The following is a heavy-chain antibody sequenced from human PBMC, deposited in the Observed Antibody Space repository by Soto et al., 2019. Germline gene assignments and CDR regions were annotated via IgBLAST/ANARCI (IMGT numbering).Heavy chain of an antibody. CDR1: GGSFISYS. J-gene: IGHJ6*03. CDR2: IIPIQNKA. CDR3: AKSLLFVDHAYMDV. D-gene: IGHD2-15*01. V-gene: IGHV1-69*02. Sequence: QVQLVQSGAELKKPGSSVKVSCEASGGSFISYSFTWVRQAPGQGLEWMGRIIPIQNKAKYALKFQDRVTITADRSTRTAYMELISLRPEDTAVYYCAKSLLFVDHAYMDVWGKGTTVTVSS.